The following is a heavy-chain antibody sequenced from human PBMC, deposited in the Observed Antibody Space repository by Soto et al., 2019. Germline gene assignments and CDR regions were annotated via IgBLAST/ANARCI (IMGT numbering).Heavy chain of an antibody. Sequence: PSETLSLTCTVSGGSFSKSSYYWGWIRQPQGKGREWIGNVHYSGRNYYNASRKSRVTISVDTYTNQFSLKLTSVTAADPAVYYCGRPQLGHSGGSQFDLWGPVTLVTVSS. CDR1: GGSFSKSSYY. J-gene: IGHJ5*02. CDR2: VHYSGRN. CDR3: GRPQLGHSGGSQFDL. D-gene: IGHD2-15*01. V-gene: IGHV4-39*01.